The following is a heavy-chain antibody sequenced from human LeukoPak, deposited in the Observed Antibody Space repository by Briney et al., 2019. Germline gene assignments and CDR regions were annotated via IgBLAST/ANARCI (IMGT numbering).Heavy chain of an antibody. CDR2: ISSSSSYI. CDR1: GFTFSSYS. CDR3: ARGAFTWIQHPYAMDV. J-gene: IGHJ6*02. D-gene: IGHD5-18*01. V-gene: IGHV3-21*01. Sequence: GGSLRLSCAASGFTFSSYSMNWVRQAPGKGLEWVSSISSSSSYIYYADSVKGRFTISRDNAKNSLYLQMNSLRAEDTALYYCARGAFTWIQHPYAMDVWGQGTTVTVSS.